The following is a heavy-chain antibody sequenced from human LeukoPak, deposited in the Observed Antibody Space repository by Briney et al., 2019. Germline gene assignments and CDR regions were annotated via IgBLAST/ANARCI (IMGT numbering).Heavy chain of an antibody. V-gene: IGHV3-30*02. CDR2: IRCDGSDK. Sequence: GGSLRLSCAASGFTFNRYAMHWVRQAPGKGLEWVAFIRCDGSDKYYADSVKGRFTISRDNSKNTLYLQMNSLRAEDTAVYYCARGASGTILDYWGQGTLVTVSS. J-gene: IGHJ4*02. CDR1: GFTFNRYA. CDR3: ARGASGTILDY. D-gene: IGHD3-9*01.